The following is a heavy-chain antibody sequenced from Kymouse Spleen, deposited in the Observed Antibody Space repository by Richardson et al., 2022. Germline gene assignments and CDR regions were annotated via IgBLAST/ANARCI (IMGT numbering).Heavy chain of an antibody. CDR2: IKQDGSEK. Sequence: EVQLVESGGGLVQPGGSLRLSCAASGFTFSSYWMSWVRQAPGKGLEWVANIKQDGSEKYYVDSVKGRFTISRDNAKNSLYLQMNSLRAEDTAVYYCARAIAAPHYYYYGMDVWGQGTTVTVSS. CDR3: ARAIAAPHYYYYGMDV. CDR1: GFTFSSYW. J-gene: IGHJ6*02. D-gene: IGHD6-6*01. V-gene: IGHV3-7*01.